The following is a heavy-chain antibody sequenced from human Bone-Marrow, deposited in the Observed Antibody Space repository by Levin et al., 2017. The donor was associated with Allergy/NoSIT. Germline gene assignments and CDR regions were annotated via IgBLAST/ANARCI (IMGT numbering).Heavy chain of an antibody. CDR3: ANDLSAVPAANYYYAMDV. CDR2: TSNSGGST. CDR1: GFTFSNYA. J-gene: IGHJ6*02. V-gene: IGHV3-23*01. Sequence: PGESLKISCAASGFTFSNYAMNWVRQAPGKGLEWVSGTSNSGGSTYYADSVKGRFTISRDNSKNTLYLQVNSLRAEDTALYYCANDLSAVPAANYYYAMDVWGQATTVTVSS. D-gene: IGHD2-2*01.